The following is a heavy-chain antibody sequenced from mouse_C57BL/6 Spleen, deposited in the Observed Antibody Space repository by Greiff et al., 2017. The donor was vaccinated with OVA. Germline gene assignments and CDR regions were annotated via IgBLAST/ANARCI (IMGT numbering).Heavy chain of an antibody. V-gene: IGHV1-62-3*01. CDR3: ARRKLIYYDYGVDAMDY. D-gene: IGHD2-4*01. J-gene: IGHJ4*01. CDR1: GYTFTSYW. CDR2: IDPNSGGT. Sequence: QVQLQQPGAELVKPGASVKLSCKASGYTFTSYWMHWVKQRPGRGLEWIGRIDPNSGGTKYNEKFKSKATLTVDKPSSTAYMQLSSLTSEDSAVYYCARRKLIYYDYGVDAMDYWGQGTSVTVSS.